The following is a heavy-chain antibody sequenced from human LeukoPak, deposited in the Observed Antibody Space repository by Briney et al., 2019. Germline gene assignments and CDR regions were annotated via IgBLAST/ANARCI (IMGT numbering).Heavy chain of an antibody. Sequence: GGSLRPSCAASGFAVSSNYMSWVRQAPGKGLEWVSVIYRDGRTYYGDSVKGRFTISRDISKNTLFLQMTSLTADDTALYYCAKVKGWYGEGYCDWWGQGSLVTVSS. J-gene: IGHJ4*02. CDR3: AKVKGWYGEGYCDW. CDR1: GFAVSSNY. V-gene: IGHV3-53*01. D-gene: IGHD3-10*01. CDR2: IYRDGRT.